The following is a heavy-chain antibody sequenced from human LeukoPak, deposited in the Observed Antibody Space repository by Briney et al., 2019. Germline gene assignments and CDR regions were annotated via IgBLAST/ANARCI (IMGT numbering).Heavy chain of an antibody. V-gene: IGHV3-15*07. Sequence: GGSLRLSCVDSGFTFTNAWMNWVRQAPGKGLEWVGRIKSKTDGGTTDYAAPVKGRFTISRDDSKNTLYLQMNSLKTEDTAVYYCTTDLLILYYDFWSASDYWGQGTLVTVSS. CDR3: TTDLLILYYDFWSASDY. J-gene: IGHJ4*02. D-gene: IGHD3-3*01. CDR1: GFTFTNAW. CDR2: IKSKTDGGTT.